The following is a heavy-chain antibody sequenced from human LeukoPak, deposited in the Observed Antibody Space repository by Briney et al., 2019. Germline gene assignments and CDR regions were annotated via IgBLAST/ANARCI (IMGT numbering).Heavy chain of an antibody. CDR2: ISYDGSNK. CDR3: AKDLGSSWFFDY. V-gene: IGHV3-30*18. Sequence: PGRSLRLSCAASGFTFSSYGMHWVRQAPGKGLEWVAVISYDGSNKYNADSVKGRFTISRDNSKNTLYLQMNSLRAEDTAVYYCAKDLGSSWFFDYWGQGTLVTVSS. D-gene: IGHD6-13*01. CDR1: GFTFSSYG. J-gene: IGHJ4*02.